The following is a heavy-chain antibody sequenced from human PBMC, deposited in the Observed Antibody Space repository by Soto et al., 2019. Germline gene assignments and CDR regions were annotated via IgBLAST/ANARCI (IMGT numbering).Heavy chain of an antibody. CDR2: ISGSGGST. D-gene: IGHD7-27*01. J-gene: IGHJ3*02. CDR1: GFTFSSYA. CDR3: AKDRLYWGEVPGDSDAFDI. V-gene: IGHV3-23*01. Sequence: GESLKISCAASGFTFSSYAMSWVRQAPGKGLEWVSAISGSGGSTYYADSVKGRFTISRDNSKNTLYLQMNSLRAEDTAVYYCAKDRLYWGEVPGDSDAFDIWGQGAMVTVSS.